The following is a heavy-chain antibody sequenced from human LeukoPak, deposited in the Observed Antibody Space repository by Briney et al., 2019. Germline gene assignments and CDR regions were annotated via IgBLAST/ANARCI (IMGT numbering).Heavy chain of an antibody. CDR2: ISYDGSNK. CDR1: GFTFSSYA. D-gene: IGHD5-24*01. J-gene: IGHJ4*02. CDR3: ARLGRWLQSFY. Sequence: GGSLRLSCAASGFTFSSYAMHWVRQAPGKGLEWVAVISYDGSNKYYADSVKGRFTISRDNSKNTLYLQMNSLRAEDTAVYYCARLGRWLQSFYWGLGTLVTVSS. V-gene: IGHV3-30*04.